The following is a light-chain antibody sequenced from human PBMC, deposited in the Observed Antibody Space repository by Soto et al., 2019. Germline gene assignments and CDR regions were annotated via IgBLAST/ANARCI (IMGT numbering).Light chain of an antibody. CDR3: QHYAHNSPIT. J-gene: IGKJ5*01. CDR1: QSVSSSY. CDR2: GAS. Sequence: EIVLTQSPGTLSLSPWERATLSCRASQSVSSSYLAWYQQKPGQAPRLLIYGASSRATGIPDRFSGSGSGTDFTLTISRLEPEDFAVYYCQHYAHNSPITFGQGTRLEIK. V-gene: IGKV3-20*01.